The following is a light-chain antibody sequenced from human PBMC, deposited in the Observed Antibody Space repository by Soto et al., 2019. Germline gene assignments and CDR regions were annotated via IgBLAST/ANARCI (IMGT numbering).Light chain of an antibody. CDR1: SSNIGSNT. CDR3: AAWDDILNGYV. J-gene: IGLJ1*01. V-gene: IGLV1-44*01. CDR2: SNN. Sequence: QSVLTQPPSASGTPGQRVTISCSGSSSNIGSNTVNWYQQLPGTAPKLLIYSNNQRPSGVPDRFSGSKSGTSASLAISGLQSEDEADYYCAAWDDILNGYVFATGTKVTVL.